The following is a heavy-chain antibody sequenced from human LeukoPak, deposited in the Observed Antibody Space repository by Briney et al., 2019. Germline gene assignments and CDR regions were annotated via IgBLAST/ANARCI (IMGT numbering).Heavy chain of an antibody. D-gene: IGHD2-2*01. Sequence: PGGSLRLSCAASGSTFSSYDMHWVRQAPGKGLEWVAVISYDGSNKYYADSVKGRFTISRDNSKNTLYLQMNSLRAEDTAVYYCAKGYCSSTSCYGPDYWGQGTLVTVSS. CDR2: ISYDGSNK. J-gene: IGHJ4*02. CDR1: GSTFSSYD. V-gene: IGHV3-30*18. CDR3: AKGYCSSTSCYGPDY.